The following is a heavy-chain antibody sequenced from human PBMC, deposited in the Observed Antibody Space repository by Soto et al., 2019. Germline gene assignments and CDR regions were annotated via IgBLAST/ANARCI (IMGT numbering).Heavy chain of an antibody. CDR2: IIPIFGTA. CDR1: GGTFSSYA. D-gene: IGHD3-3*01. Sequence: GASVKVSCKASGGTFSSYAISWVRQAPGEGVEWMGGIIPIFGTANYAQKFQGRVTITADESTSTAYMELSSLRSEDTAVYYCARGSSQRITIFGVVRVFYYGMDVWGQGTTVTVSS. CDR3: ARGSSQRITIFGVVRVFYYGMDV. V-gene: IGHV1-69*13. J-gene: IGHJ6*02.